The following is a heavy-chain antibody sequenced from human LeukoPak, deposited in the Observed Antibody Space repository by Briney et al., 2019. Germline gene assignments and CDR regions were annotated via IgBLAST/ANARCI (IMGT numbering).Heavy chain of an antibody. CDR3: ARDGYFEWSSGILTGYSYYLDY. CDR1: GFTFSSYG. CDR2: ISSSSSYI. V-gene: IGHV3-21*01. D-gene: IGHD3-9*01. J-gene: IGHJ4*02. Sequence: GGSLRLSCAASGFTFSSYGMNWVRQAPGKGLEWVSSISSSSSYIYYADSVKGRFTISRDNAKNSLYLQINSLRAEDTAVYYCARDGYFEWSSGILTGYSYYLDYWGQGTLVTVSS.